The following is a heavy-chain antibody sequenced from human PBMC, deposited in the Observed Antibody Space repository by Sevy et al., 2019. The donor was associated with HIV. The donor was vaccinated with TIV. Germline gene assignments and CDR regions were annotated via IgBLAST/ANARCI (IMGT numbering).Heavy chain of an antibody. Sequence: GGSLGLSCAASGFTFSSYAMSWVRQAPGKGLEWVSAISGSGGSTYYADSVKGRFTISRDNSKNTLYLQMNSLRAEDTAVYYCAKWRITMIVVVITSHNAFDIWGQGTMVTVS. CDR2: ISGSGGST. CDR1: GFTFSSYA. J-gene: IGHJ3*02. D-gene: IGHD3-22*01. V-gene: IGHV3-23*01. CDR3: AKWRITMIVVVITSHNAFDI.